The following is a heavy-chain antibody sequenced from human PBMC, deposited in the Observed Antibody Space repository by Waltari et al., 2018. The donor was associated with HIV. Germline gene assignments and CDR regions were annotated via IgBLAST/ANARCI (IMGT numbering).Heavy chain of an antibody. J-gene: IGHJ6*02. D-gene: IGHD2-2*01. CDR2: IRCSGGST. CDR3: AKPGGRVVVPAANKGGMDV. CDR1: GFTFSSYA. Sequence: EVQLLESGGGLVQPGGSLRLSCAASGFTFSSYAMSWVRQAPGKGLDWVSAIRCSGGSTYYADSVKGRFTISRDNSKNTLYLQMNSLRAEDTAVYYCAKPGGRVVVPAANKGGMDVWGQGTTVTVSS. V-gene: IGHV3-23*01.